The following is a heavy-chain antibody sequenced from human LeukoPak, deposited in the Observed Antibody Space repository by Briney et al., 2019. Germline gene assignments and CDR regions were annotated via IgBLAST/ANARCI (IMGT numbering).Heavy chain of an antibody. CDR2: ISAYNGNT. CDR1: GYTFTSYG. V-gene: IGHV1-18*04. Sequence: ASVKVSCKASGYTFTSYGISWVRQAPGQGLEWMGWISAYNGNTNYAQKLQGRVTMTTDTSTSTAYMELRSLRSEDTAVYYCASAGVWFGELSSFDYWGQGTLVTVSS. D-gene: IGHD3-10*01. CDR3: ASAGVWFGELSSFDY. J-gene: IGHJ4*02.